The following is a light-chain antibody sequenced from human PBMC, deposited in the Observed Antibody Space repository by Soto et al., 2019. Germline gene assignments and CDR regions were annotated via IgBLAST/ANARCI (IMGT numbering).Light chain of an antibody. CDR1: QSVSSN. CDR2: GAS. CDR3: QHYNNLPFT. J-gene: IGKJ4*01. Sequence: TPSPPPLSLSPGERATLSCRASQSVSSNLAWYQQKPGQAPRLLIFGASTRATGIPARFSGSGSGTEFTLTISSLQSEDFAVYYCQHYNNLPFTFGGGTKVDIK. V-gene: IGKV3-15*01.